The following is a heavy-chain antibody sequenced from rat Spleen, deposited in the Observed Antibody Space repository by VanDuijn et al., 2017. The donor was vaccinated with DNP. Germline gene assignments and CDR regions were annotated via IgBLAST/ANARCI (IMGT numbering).Heavy chain of an antibody. J-gene: IGHJ2*01. Sequence: EVKLVESGGGLVQPGRSLKLSCVASGFNFNDYWMGWVRPAPGKGLEWIGQINKDSNTRNYSPSLKDKFTISRDNAQDTLYLQMSNLGSEDSAIYYCARGPNYGGFLDYFDYWGQGVMVSVSS. CDR2: INKDSNTR. CDR1: GFNFNDYW. D-gene: IGHD1-11*01. CDR3: ARGPNYGGFLDYFDY. V-gene: IGHV4-2*01.